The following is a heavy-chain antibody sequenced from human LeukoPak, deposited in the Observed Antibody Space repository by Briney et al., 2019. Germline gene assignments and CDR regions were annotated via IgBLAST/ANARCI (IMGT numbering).Heavy chain of an antibody. CDR3: ASPYYYDTPGTPPIDY. CDR2: ISSSSSYI. J-gene: IGHJ4*02. V-gene: IGHV3-21*01. Sequence: PGGSLRLSCAASGFTFSSYSMNWVHQAPGKGLEWVSSISSSSSYIYYADSVKGRFTISRDNAKNSLYLQMNSLRAEDTAVYYCASPYYYDTPGTPPIDYWGQGTLVTVSS. D-gene: IGHD3-22*01. CDR1: GFTFSSYS.